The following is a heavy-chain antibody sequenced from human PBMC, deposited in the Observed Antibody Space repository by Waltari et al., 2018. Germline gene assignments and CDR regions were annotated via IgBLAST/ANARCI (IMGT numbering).Heavy chain of an antibody. CDR1: GFPFSTFW. V-gene: IGHV3-7*01. D-gene: IGHD3-10*01. Sequence: EVQLAESGGGLVQPGGSLRLSWAACGFPFSTFWLPWGRQAPGKGREWVANRKQDGSEKYYVDAVKGRFTISRDNAKHSLYLQMNSLRAEDTAVYYCARDARGSGYWGQGTLVTVSS. J-gene: IGHJ4*02. CDR3: ARDARGSGY. CDR2: RKQDGSEK.